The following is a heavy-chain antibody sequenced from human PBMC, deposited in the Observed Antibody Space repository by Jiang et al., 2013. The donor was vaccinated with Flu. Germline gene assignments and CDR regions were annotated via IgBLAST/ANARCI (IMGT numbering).Heavy chain of an antibody. CDR3: ARPQYSSHAEREAWFDP. V-gene: IGHV4-39*01. J-gene: IGHJ5*02. Sequence: KSRVTISVDTSKNQFSLKLSSVTAADTAVYYCARPQYSSHAEREAWFDPWGQGTLVTVSS. D-gene: IGHD6-6*01.